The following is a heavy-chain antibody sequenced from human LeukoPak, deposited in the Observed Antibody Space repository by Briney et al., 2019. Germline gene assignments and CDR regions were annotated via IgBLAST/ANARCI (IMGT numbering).Heavy chain of an antibody. CDR2: IYHSGST. V-gene: IGHV4-38-2*02. D-gene: IGHD3-22*01. J-gene: IGHJ3*02. Sequence: PSETLSLTCTVSGGSISSGYYWGWIRQPPGKGLEWIGSIYHSGSTYYNPSLKSRFTISVDTSKNQFSLKLSSVTAADTAVYYCARDRTTYYYDSSGLDAFDIWGQGTMVSVSS. CDR1: GGSISSGYY. CDR3: ARDRTTYYYDSSGLDAFDI.